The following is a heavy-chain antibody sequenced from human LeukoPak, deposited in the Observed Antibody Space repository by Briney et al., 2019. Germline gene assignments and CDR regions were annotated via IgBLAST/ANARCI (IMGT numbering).Heavy chain of an antibody. CDR1: GGSISSGDYY. CDR3: AGPYYYDSRIDP. J-gene: IGHJ5*02. D-gene: IGHD3-22*01. Sequence: PSQTLSLTCTVSGGSISSGDYYWSWIRQPLGKGLEWIAYMYYSGSTYYNPSLKSRVTMSADTSKNQLSLKLSSVTAADTAVYYCAGPYYYDSRIDPWGQGILVTVSS. V-gene: IGHV4-30-4*01. CDR2: MYYSGST.